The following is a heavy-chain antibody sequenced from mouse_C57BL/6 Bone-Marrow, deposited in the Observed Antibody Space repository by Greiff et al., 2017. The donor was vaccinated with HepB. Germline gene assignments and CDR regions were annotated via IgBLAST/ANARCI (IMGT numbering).Heavy chain of an antibody. CDR3: ARDFDYGSSYFFDY. CDR2: ISYDGSN. D-gene: IGHD1-1*01. J-gene: IGHJ2*01. Sequence: ESGPGLVKPSQSLSLTCSVTGYSITSGYYWNWIRQFPGNKLEWMGYISYDGSNNYNPSLKNRISITRDTSKNQFFLKLKSVTTEDTATYYCARDFDYGSSYFFDYWGQGTTLTVSS. V-gene: IGHV3-6*01. CDR1: GYSITSGYY.